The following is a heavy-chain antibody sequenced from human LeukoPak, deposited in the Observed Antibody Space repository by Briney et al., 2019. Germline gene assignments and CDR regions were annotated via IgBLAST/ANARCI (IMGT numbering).Heavy chain of an antibody. CDR1: GGSISSYY. J-gene: IGHJ4*02. V-gene: IGHV4-59*01. Sequence: PSETLSLTCTVSGGSISSYYWSWIRQPPGKGLEGIGYIYYSGSTNYNPSLKSRVTISVDTSKNQFSLKLSSVTAADTAVYYCARDRDGYNPLDYWGQGTLVTVSS. CDR3: ARDRDGYNPLDY. D-gene: IGHD5-24*01. CDR2: IYYSGST.